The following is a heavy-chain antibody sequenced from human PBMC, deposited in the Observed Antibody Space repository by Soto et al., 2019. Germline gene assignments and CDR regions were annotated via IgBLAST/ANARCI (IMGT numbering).Heavy chain of an antibody. CDR3: ARVQVATIPEHNPYYFDY. D-gene: IGHD5-12*01. Sequence: QVQLQESGPGLVKPSQTLSLTCTVSGGSISSGGYYWSWIRQHPGKGLEWIGYIYYSGSTYYNPSLKSRVTISVDTSKNQFSLKLSSVTAADTAVYYCARVQVATIPEHNPYYFDYWGQGTLVTVSS. J-gene: IGHJ4*02. CDR1: GGSISSGGYY. V-gene: IGHV4-31*03. CDR2: IYYSGST.